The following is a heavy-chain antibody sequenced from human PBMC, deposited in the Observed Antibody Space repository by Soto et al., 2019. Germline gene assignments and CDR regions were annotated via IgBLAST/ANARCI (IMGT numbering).Heavy chain of an antibody. J-gene: IGHJ4*02. Sequence: SETLSLTCTVSGGSISSSSYYWGWIRQPPGKGLEWIGSIYYSGSTYYNPSLKSRVTISVDTSKNQFSLKLSSVTAADTAVYYCAGGADIVLMVYARDYWGQGTLVTVS. CDR2: IYYSGST. D-gene: IGHD2-8*01. V-gene: IGHV4-39*01. CDR1: GGSISSSSYY. CDR3: AGGADIVLMVYARDY.